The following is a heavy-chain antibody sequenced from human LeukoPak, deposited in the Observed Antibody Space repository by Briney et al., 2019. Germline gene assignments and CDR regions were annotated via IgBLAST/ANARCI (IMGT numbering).Heavy chain of an antibody. D-gene: IGHD1-26*01. V-gene: IGHV4-61*02. CDR1: GVSISSGSYY. Sequence: SETLSLTCTVSGVSISSGSYYWSWIRQPAGKGLEWIGRIYTSGSTNYNPSLKSRVTISVDTSKNQFSLKLSSVTAADTAVYYCAGGSYYNWFDPWGQGTLVTVSS. J-gene: IGHJ5*02. CDR3: AGGSYYNWFDP. CDR2: IYTSGST.